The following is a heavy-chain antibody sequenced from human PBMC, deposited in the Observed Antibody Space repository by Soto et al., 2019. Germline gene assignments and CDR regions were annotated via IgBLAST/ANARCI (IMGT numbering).Heavy chain of an antibody. CDR2: INPFDGSR. CDR3: SRVDPGETSPFDH. J-gene: IGHJ4*02. D-gene: IGHD3-10*01. Sequence: ASVKVSCKASGYIFPSYYIHWVRQAPGQGLEWMGWINPFDGSRMFAQSFQGRVTMTRDTSTSTVYMEVSSLRSEDTAVYYCSRVDPGETSPFDHWGQRTLVTVSS. CDR1: GYIFPSYY. V-gene: IGHV1-46*03.